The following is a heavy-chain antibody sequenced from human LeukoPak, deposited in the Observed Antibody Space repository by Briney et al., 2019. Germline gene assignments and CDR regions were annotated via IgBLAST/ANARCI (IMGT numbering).Heavy chain of an antibody. D-gene: IGHD2-2*01. V-gene: IGHV4-59*01. Sequence: KPSETLSLTCTVSGASITTYYWSWIRQPPGKGLEWIGYIHSSGSTNYNPSLKSRVTILVDTSKNQFSLKLSSVTAADTAVYYCARGIYCSSSSCHYYFDYWGQGTLVTVSS. CDR2: IHSSGST. CDR3: ARGIYCSSSSCHYYFDY. J-gene: IGHJ4*02. CDR1: GASITTYY.